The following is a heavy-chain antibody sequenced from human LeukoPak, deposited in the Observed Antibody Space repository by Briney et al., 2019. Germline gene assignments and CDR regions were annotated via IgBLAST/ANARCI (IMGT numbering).Heavy chain of an antibody. V-gene: IGHV3-7*01. D-gene: IGHD5-12*01. J-gene: IGHJ4*02. CDR3: VRDGGVSGYDLLDY. CDR1: GFAFSDYW. CDR2: INQDGSKE. Sequence: GGSLRLSCAASGFAFSDYWMTWVRQAPGKGLEWVAHINQDGSKEHYMDSVKARFTISRDNAKNSLSLQMNSLRAEDTAVYYCVRDGGVSGYDLLDYWGQGTMVTVSS.